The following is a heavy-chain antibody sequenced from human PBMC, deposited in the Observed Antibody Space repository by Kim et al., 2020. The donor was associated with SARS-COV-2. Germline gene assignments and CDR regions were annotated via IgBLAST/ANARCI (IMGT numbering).Heavy chain of an antibody. Sequence: ASVKVSCEASGYTFTGFYLHWVRQAPGQGLEWMGRIDPKSDDRNYAQRFWGRVTMTRDTSISTAYMELSNLRSDDTAFYYCVRDARVAGDYWGQGTLGTV. CDR1: GYTFTGFY. V-gene: IGHV1-2*06. CDR3: VRDARVAGDY. CDR2: IDPKSDDR. D-gene: IGHD6-19*01. J-gene: IGHJ4*02.